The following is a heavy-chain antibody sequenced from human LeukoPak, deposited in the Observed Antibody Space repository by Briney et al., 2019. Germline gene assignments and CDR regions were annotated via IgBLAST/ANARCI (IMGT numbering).Heavy chain of an antibody. CDR3: ARDGMVRGIIDYNGMDV. D-gene: IGHD3-10*01. CDR2: IIPILGIT. Sequence: GPSVKVSCKASGGTFSNYAISWVRQAPGQGLEWMGRIIPILGITDYAQKFPGRFTITADISTSTVYMDLSSLRSGDTAVFYCARDGMVRGIIDYNGMDVWGQGTTVTVSS. CDR1: GGTFSNYA. V-gene: IGHV1-69*04. J-gene: IGHJ6*02.